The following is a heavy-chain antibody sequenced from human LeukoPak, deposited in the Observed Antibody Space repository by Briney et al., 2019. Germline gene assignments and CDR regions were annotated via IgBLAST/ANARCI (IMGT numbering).Heavy chain of an antibody. Sequence: GGSLRLSCAGSGFTFSSYSMNWVRQAPGKGLEWVSSISSSSSYIYYADSVKGRFTISRDNAKNSLYLQMNSLRAEDTAVYYCARGSYHYGSGSYYAGGPGPRPIGDYYYYGMDVWGQGTTVTVSS. CDR3: ARGSYHYGSGSYYAGGPGPRPIGDYYYYGMDV. CDR1: GFTFSSYS. CDR2: ISSSSSYI. J-gene: IGHJ6*02. V-gene: IGHV3-21*01. D-gene: IGHD3-10*01.